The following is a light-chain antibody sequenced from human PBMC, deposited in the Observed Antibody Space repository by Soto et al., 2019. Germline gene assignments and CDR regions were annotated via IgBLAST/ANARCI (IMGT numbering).Light chain of an antibody. CDR1: SSDVGGYNY. V-gene: IGLV2-14*01. Sequence: QSVLTQPASVSGSPGQSITISCTGTSSDVGGYNYVSWYQQHPGEAPKLMIYDVSNRPSGVSNRFSGSKSGNTASLTISGLQAEDEADYYCSSYTSSSTVEFGGGTKVTVL. CDR3: SSYTSSSTVE. CDR2: DVS. J-gene: IGLJ2*01.